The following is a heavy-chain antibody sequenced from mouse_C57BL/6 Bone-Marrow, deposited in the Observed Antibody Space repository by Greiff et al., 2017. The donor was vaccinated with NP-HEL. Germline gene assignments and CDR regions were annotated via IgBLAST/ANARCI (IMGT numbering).Heavy chain of an antibody. D-gene: IGHD2-4*01. CDR3: ARYLYDYDVWAY. CDR2: IYPGDGDT. J-gene: IGHJ3*01. CDR1: GYAFSSSW. V-gene: IGHV1-82*01. Sequence: VQLQQSGPELVKPGASVKISCTASGYAFSSSWMTWVKQRPGKGLEWIGRIYPGDGDTNYNGKFKGKATLTADKSSSTAYMQLSSLTSEDSAVYFCARYLYDYDVWAYWGQGTLVTVSA.